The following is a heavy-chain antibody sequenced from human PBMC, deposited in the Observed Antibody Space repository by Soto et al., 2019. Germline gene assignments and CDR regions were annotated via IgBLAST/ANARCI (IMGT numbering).Heavy chain of an antibody. CDR1: GGTFSSYA. V-gene: IGHV1-69*13. CDR3: ARARAIAVGSNYNYYGMGA. D-gene: IGHD3-10*01. Sequence: ASVKVSCKASGGTFSSYAISWVRQAPGQGLEWMGGIIPIFGTANYAQKFQGRVTMTADESTSTAYMELSSLRSEDTAVYYCARARAIAVGSNYNYYGMGAWGQGPRVRVSS. CDR2: IIPIFGTA. J-gene: IGHJ6*02.